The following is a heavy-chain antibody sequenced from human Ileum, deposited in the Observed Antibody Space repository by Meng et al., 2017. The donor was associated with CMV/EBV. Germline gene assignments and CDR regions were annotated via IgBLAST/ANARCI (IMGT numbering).Heavy chain of an antibody. CDR2: IFTSGST. CDR3: ARDEYTNWHDDWYFDL. D-gene: IGHD1-1*01. V-gene: IGHV4-61*09. Sequence: GSISSGRSFWSWIRQPAGKGLEWIGHIFTSGSTDYNPSLKSRVTISLDTSKNQFSLRLTSVTAADTAVYYCARDEYTNWHDDWYFDLWGRGTLVTVSS. CDR1: GSISSGRSF. J-gene: IGHJ2*01.